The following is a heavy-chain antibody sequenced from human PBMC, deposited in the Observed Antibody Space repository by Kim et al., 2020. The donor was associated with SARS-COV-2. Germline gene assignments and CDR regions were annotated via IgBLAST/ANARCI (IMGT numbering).Heavy chain of an antibody. Sequence: RFTISRDNSKNSLYLQMNSLRTEDTALYYCAKDKGGYYTYYYYGMDVWGQGTTVTVSS. D-gene: IGHD3-22*01. V-gene: IGHV3-43*01. J-gene: IGHJ6*02. CDR3: AKDKGGYYTYYYYGMDV.